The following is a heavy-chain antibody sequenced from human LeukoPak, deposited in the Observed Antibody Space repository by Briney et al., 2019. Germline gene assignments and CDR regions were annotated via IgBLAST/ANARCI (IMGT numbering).Heavy chain of an antibody. V-gene: IGHV1-18*01. CDR2: ISAYNGDT. J-gene: IGHJ4*02. CDR1: GYSFGSFG. D-gene: IGHD3-10*01. Sequence: ASVKVSCKGSGYSFGSFGINWVRQAPGQGLEWMGWISAYNGDTNYAQKFQGRVTMTTDTSTSTAYMDLMSLRPDDTAVYYCARGGYYGSGSFPDYWGQGTLVTVSS. CDR3: ARGGYYGSGSFPDY.